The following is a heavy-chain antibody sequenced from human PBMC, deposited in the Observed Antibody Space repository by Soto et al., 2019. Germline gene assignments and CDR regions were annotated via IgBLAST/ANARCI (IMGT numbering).Heavy chain of an antibody. D-gene: IGHD4-17*01. J-gene: IGHJ6*02. CDR2: ISGSGGST. V-gene: IGHV3-23*01. CDR1: GFTFSSYA. Sequence: EVQLLESGGGLVQPGGSLRLSSAACGFTFSSYAMSWVRKAPGKGLEWVSAISGSGGSTYYADSVKGRFTISRDNSKNTLYLQMNSLRAEDTAVYYCAKVGNYGDYEENYYGMDVWGQGTTVTVSS. CDR3: AKVGNYGDYEENYYGMDV.